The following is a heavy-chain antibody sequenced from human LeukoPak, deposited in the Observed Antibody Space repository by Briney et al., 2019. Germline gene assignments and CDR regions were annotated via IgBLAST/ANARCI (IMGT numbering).Heavy chain of an antibody. CDR3: ARYSSGWYGGYYYYYYMDV. Sequence: ASVKVSCKASGYTLTSYDINWVRQATGQGLEWMGGMNPNSGNKGYAQKLQGRVTIPRNTSISTAYMELSSLRSEDTAVYYCARYSSGWYGGYYYYYYMDVWGKGTTVTVSS. D-gene: IGHD6-19*01. CDR2: MNPNSGNK. J-gene: IGHJ6*03. V-gene: IGHV1-8*02. CDR1: GYTLTSYD.